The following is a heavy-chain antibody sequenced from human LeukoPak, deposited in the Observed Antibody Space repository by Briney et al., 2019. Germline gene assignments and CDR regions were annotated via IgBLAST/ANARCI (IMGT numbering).Heavy chain of an antibody. CDR2: ISSSSSYI. CDR1: GFTFSSYS. J-gene: IGHJ4*02. CDR3: ARDLELWLNY. D-gene: IGHD5-18*01. V-gene: IGHV3-21*01. Sequence: GGSLRLSCAASGFTFSSYSMNWVRQAPGKGLEWVSSISSSSSYIYYADSVKGRFTISRDDAKNSLYLQMNSLRAEDTAVYYCARDLELWLNYWGQGTLVTVSS.